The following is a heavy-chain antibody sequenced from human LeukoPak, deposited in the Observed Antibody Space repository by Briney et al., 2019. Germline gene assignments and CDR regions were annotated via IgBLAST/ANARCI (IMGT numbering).Heavy chain of an antibody. D-gene: IGHD3-9*01. J-gene: IGHJ4*02. CDR1: GYTFTSYG. CDR3: ARDTRGRYYDILTGYYSIDY. Sequence: ASVKVSCKASGYTFTSYGISGVRQAPGQGLEWMGWISAYNGNTNYAQKLQGRVTMTTDTSTSTAYMELRSLRSDDTAVYYCARDTRGRYYDILTGYYSIDYWGQGTLVTVSS. CDR2: ISAYNGNT. V-gene: IGHV1-18*01.